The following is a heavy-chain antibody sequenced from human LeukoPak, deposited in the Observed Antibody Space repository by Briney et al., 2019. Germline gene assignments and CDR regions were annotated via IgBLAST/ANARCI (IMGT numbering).Heavy chain of an antibody. CDR2: IIPILGIA. Sequence: ASVKVSCKASGGTFSSYAISWVRQAPGQGLEWMGRIIPILGIANYAQKFQGRVTITADKSTSTAYMELSSLRSEDTAVYYCARHSIVVVPAANDHYYGMDVWAKGPRSPSP. CDR1: GGTFSSYA. CDR3: ARHSIVVVPAANDHYYGMDV. J-gene: IGHJ6*02. V-gene: IGHV1-69*04. D-gene: IGHD2-2*01.